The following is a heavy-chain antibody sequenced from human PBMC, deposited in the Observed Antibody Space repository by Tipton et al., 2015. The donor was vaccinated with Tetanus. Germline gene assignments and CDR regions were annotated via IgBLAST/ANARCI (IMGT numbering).Heavy chain of an antibody. Sequence: QSGAEVKKPGASVKVSCKASGYTFTSYDINWVRQATGQGLEWMGWMNPNSGNTGYAQKFQGRVTMTRNTSISTAYMELSRLRSDDTAVYYCARVPPPSSSWYSDYWGQGTLVTVSS. V-gene: IGHV1-8*01. CDR3: ARVPPPSSSWYSDY. CDR1: GYTFTSYD. CDR2: MNPNSGNT. J-gene: IGHJ4*02. D-gene: IGHD6-13*01.